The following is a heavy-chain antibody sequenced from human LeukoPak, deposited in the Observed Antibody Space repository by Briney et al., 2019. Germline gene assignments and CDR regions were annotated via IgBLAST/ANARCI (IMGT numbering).Heavy chain of an antibody. D-gene: IGHD6-19*01. CDR1: GFTFSSYA. CDR3: ARGVRIAVAGYIDY. Sequence: PGRSLRLSCAASGFTFSSYAMHWVRQAPGKGLEWVAVISYDGSNKNYADSVKGRFTISRDNSKNTLYLQMNSLRAEDTAVYYCARGVRIAVAGYIDYWGQGTLVTVSS. CDR2: ISYDGSNK. V-gene: IGHV3-30*04. J-gene: IGHJ4*02.